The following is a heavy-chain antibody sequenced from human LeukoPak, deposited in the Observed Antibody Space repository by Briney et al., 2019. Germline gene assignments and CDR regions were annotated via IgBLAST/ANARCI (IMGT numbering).Heavy chain of an antibody. CDR2: IKQDGSEK. Sequence: GGSLRLSCAASGFTFSSYWMSWVGQAPGKGLEWVANIKQDGSEKYYVDSVKGRFTISRDNAKNSLYLQMNSLRAEDTAVYYCARGQWLAPGSAFDIWGQGTMVTVSS. CDR3: ARGQWLAPGSAFDI. J-gene: IGHJ3*02. D-gene: IGHD6-19*01. V-gene: IGHV3-7*01. CDR1: GFTFSSYW.